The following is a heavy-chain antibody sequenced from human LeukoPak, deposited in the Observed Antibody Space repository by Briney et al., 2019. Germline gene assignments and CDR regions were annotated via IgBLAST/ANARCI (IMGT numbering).Heavy chain of an antibody. D-gene: IGHD7-27*01. J-gene: IGHJ4*02. CDR2: IYYSGST. CDR3: ARELGTSNTFDY. CDR1: GGSISSSSYY. Sequence: SETLSLTRTVSGGSISSSSYYWGWIRQPPGKGLEWIGSIYYSGSTYYNPSLKSRVTISVDTSKNQFSLKLSSVTAADTAVYYCARELGTSNTFDYWGQGTLVTVSS. V-gene: IGHV4-39*02.